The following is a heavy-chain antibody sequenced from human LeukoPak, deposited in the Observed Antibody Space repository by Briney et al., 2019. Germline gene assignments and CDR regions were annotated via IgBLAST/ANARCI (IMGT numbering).Heavy chain of an antibody. V-gene: IGHV1-2*02. CDR3: ARVGDDSSGYPTL. Sequence: ASMKVSCKTSGYTFTGYYIHWVRQAPGQGLEWMGWINPNSGGTNYAQKFLGRVTMTRDTSISTAYMELSRLTSDDTATYYCARVGDDSSGYPTLWGQGSPVTVSS. J-gene: IGHJ4*02. D-gene: IGHD3-22*01. CDR1: GYTFTGYY. CDR2: INPNSGGT.